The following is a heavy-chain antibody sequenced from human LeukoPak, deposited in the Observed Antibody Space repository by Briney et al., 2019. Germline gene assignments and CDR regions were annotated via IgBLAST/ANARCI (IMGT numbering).Heavy chain of an antibody. CDR1: GGTFSSYA. J-gene: IGHJ6*04. CDR2: IIPIFGTA. Sequence: SVKVSCKASGGTFSSYAISWVRQAPGQGLEWMGGIIPIFGTASYAQKFQGRVTITADESTSTACMELSSLRSEDTAVYYCARGKGNYDILTGYYIHYYYGMDVWGKGTTVTVSS. V-gene: IGHV1-69*13. CDR3: ARGKGNYDILTGYYIHYYYGMDV. D-gene: IGHD3-9*01.